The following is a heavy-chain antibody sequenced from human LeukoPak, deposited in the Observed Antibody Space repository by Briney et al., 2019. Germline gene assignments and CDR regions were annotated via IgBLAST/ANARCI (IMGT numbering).Heavy chain of an antibody. D-gene: IGHD1-20*01. CDR3: ARDLGNWNDVGWSDP. Sequence: GGSLRLSCAASGFTFSSYEMNWVRQAPGKGLEWVSYISSSGSTIYYADSVKGRFTISRDNAKNSLYLQMNSLRAEDTAVYYCARDLGNWNDVGWSDPWGQGTLVTVSS. V-gene: IGHV3-48*03. CDR1: GFTFSSYE. J-gene: IGHJ5*02. CDR2: ISSSGSTI.